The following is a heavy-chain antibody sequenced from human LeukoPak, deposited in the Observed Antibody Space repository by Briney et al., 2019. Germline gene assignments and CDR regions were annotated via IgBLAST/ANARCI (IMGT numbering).Heavy chain of an antibody. V-gene: IGHV3-48*01. Sequence: GGSLRLSCAASGFTFSSYSMNWVRQAPGKGLEWVSYISGGSSTMYYADSVKGRFTISRDNAKNSLYLQMNSLRAEDTAVYYCAEGGGCWYTDFWGQGTLVTVSS. CDR2: ISGGSSTM. CDR3: AEGGGCWYTDF. CDR1: GFTFSSYS. J-gene: IGHJ4*02. D-gene: IGHD6-13*01.